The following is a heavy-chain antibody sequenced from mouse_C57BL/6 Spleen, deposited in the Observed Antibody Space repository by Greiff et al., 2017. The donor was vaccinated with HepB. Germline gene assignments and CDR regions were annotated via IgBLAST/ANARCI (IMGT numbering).Heavy chain of an antibody. D-gene: IGHD1-1*01. CDR2: ISDGGSYT. J-gene: IGHJ3*01. V-gene: IGHV5-4*01. CDR1: GFTFSSYA. CDR3: AREEFPITTVVAPFAY. Sequence: EVMLVESGGGLVKPGGSLKLSCAASGFTFSSYAMSWVRQTPEKRLGWVATISDGGSYTYYPDNVKGRFTISRDNAKNNLYLQMSHLKSEDTAMYYCAREEFPITTVVAPFAYWGQGTLVTVSA.